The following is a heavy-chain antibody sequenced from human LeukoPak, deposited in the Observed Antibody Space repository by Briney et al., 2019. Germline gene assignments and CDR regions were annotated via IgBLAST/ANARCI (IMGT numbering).Heavy chain of an antibody. CDR3: ARRDGYNFDY. Sequence: GESLKISCKASGYSFTNYWIAWVRQMPGKGLEWMGLISLSDSNTIYSPSFQGQVTISADKSISTASLQWSSLQASDTAMYYCARRDGYNFDYWGQGTLVTVSS. CDR2: ISLSDSNT. J-gene: IGHJ4*02. D-gene: IGHD5-24*01. CDR1: GYSFTNYW. V-gene: IGHV5-51*01.